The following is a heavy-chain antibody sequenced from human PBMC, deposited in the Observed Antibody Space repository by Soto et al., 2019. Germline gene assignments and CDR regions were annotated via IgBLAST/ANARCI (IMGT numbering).Heavy chain of an antibody. CDR3: ARERVLWPGAAGPNWFDP. Sequence: GGSLRLSCAASGFTFSSYGMHWVRQAPGKGLEWVAVIWYDGSNKYYADSVKGRFTISRDNSKNTLYLQMNGLRAEDTAVYYCARERVLWPGAAGPNWFDPWGQGTLVTVSS. CDR1: GFTFSSYG. CDR2: IWYDGSNK. D-gene: IGHD6-13*01. J-gene: IGHJ5*02. V-gene: IGHV3-33*01.